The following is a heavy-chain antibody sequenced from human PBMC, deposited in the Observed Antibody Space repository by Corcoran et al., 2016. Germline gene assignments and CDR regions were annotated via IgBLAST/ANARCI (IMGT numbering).Heavy chain of an antibody. D-gene: IGHD3-10*01. Sequence: EVQLVESGGGLIQPGGSLRRSCAASGFTVSRNYMNWVRQAPGKGLEWVSIIYSGGSTYYADSVKGRFTISRDNYKNTMYLQMNSLRAEDTAVYYGASSPGAHAYHIWGQGTMVTVSS. J-gene: IGHJ3*02. CDR1: GFTVSRNY. CDR3: ASSPGAHAYHI. V-gene: IGHV3-53*01. CDR2: IYSGGST.